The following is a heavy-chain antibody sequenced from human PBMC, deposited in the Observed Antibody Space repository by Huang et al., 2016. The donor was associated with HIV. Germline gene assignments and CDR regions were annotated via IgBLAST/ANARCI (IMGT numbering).Heavy chain of an antibody. V-gene: IGHV3-23*01. J-gene: IGHJ4*02. CDR3: AKRGMSGTYHLDH. CDR2: MSYTGGST. D-gene: IGHD1-1*01. CDR1: GFTFSTYA. Sequence: EVNLLESGGGLVQPGGSLRLSCAASGFTFSTYAMSWVRQSPGKGLEWVSAMSYTGGSTYYTDSVKGRFAISRDNSKNTLFLQMNSLRVEDTAVYYCAKRGMSGTYHLDHWGQGTLVTVSS.